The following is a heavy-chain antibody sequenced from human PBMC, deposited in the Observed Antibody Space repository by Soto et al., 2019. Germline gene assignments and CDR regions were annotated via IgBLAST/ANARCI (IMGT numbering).Heavy chain of an antibody. V-gene: IGHV3-74*01. J-gene: IGHJ4*02. D-gene: IGHD2-2*01. CDR3: ARDPRSSSYFDY. CDR1: GFTFSNYR. Sequence: EVQLLESGGGLVQPGGSLRLSCAASGFTFSNYRMHWVRQAPGKGLVWVSRISSDGSITNDADSVKDRFTISRDNAKNTLYLQMNSLRVEDTAVYYCARDPRSSSYFDYWGQGTLVTVSS. CDR2: ISSDGSIT.